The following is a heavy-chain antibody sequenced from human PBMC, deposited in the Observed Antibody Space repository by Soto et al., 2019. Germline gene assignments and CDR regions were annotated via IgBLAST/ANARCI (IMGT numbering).Heavy chain of an antibody. J-gene: IGHJ4*02. CDR1: GGTFSSYA. CDR3: ARGLNYYDSSGYYPNPNYYFDY. CDR2: IIPIFGTA. D-gene: IGHD3-22*01. V-gene: IGHV1-69*01. Sequence: QVQLVQSGAEVKKPGSSVKVSCKASGGTFSSYAISWVRQAPGQGLEWMGGIIPIFGTANYAQKFQGRVTITADESTSTAYMELSSLRSEDTAVYYCARGLNYYDSSGYYPNPNYYFDYWGQGTLVTVSS.